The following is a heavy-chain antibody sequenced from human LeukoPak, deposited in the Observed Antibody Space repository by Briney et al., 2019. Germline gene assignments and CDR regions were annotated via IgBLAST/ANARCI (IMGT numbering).Heavy chain of an antibody. D-gene: IGHD3-16*01. CDR2: ISWNSDTI. J-gene: IGHJ6*02. Sequence: GGSLRLSCAASGFTFNDYAMHWVRQAPGKGLEWVSGISWNSDTIGYADSVKGRFTISRDDAKNSLYLQMNSLRAEDTAVYYCARSPGLGDYYGMDVWGQGTTVTVSS. V-gene: IGHV3-9*01. CDR1: GFTFNDYA. CDR3: ARSPGLGDYYGMDV.